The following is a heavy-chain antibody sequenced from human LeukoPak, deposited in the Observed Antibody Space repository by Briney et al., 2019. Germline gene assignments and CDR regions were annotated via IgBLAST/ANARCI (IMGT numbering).Heavy chain of an antibody. CDR2: IYTSGST. D-gene: IGHD1-1*01. V-gene: IGHV4-4*07. J-gene: IGHJ6*03. CDR3: ARDSAGTTWGYYYYYMDV. Sequence: SETLSLTCTVSGGSISSYYWSWIRQPAGKGLEWIGRIYTSGSTNYNPSLKSRVTMSVDTSKNQFSLKLSSVTAADTAVYYCARDSAGTTWGYYYYYMDVWGKGTTVTISS. CDR1: GGSISSYY.